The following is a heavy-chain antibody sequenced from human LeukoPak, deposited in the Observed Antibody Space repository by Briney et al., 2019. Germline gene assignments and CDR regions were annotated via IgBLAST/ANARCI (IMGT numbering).Heavy chain of an antibody. CDR2: IRPYNGYT. Sequence: ASVKVSCKASGDTFTTYGFNWVRQAPRQGLEWMGWIRPYNGYTNYAQQFQGRVTMTTDTSTSTAYMELRSLRSDDTAIYHCASSQGYCSGGNCYGYRYYFDSWGQGTLVTVSS. CDR3: ASSQGYCSGGNCYGYRYYFDS. J-gene: IGHJ4*02. D-gene: IGHD2-15*01. CDR1: GDTFTTYG. V-gene: IGHV1-18*01.